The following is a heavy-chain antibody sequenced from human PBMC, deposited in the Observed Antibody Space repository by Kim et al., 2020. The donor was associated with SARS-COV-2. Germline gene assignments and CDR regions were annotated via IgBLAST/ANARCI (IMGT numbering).Heavy chain of an antibody. CDR1: GFTFSSYG. Sequence: GGSLRLSCAASGFTFSSYGMHWVRQAPGKGLEWVAVISYDGSNKYYADSVKGRFTISRDNSKNTLYLQMNSLRAEDTAVYYCAKDLCRYYDSSGYPDYWG. J-gene: IGHJ4*01. CDR2: ISYDGSNK. D-gene: IGHD3-22*01. CDR3: AKDLCRYYDSSGYPDY. V-gene: IGHV3-30*18.